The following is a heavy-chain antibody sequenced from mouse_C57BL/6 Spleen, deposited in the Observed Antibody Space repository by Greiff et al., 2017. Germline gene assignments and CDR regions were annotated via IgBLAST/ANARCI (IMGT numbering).Heavy chain of an antibody. CDR2: IDPSDSET. CDR1: GYTFTSYW. Sequence: QVQLQQPGAELVRPGSSVKLSCKASGYTFTSYWMHWVKQRPIQGLEWIGNIDPSDSETHYNQKFKDKASLTVDKSSSTAYMQLSSLTSEDSAVYCCARSGETPLAYWGQGTLVTVSA. CDR3: ARSGETPLAY. J-gene: IGHJ3*01. V-gene: IGHV1-52*01. D-gene: IGHD2-13*01.